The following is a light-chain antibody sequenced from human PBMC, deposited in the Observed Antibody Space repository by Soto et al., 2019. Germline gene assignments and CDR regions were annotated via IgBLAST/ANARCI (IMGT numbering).Light chain of an antibody. CDR2: EVN. Sequence: QSALTQPASLSGSPGQSITISCTGTSSDIGAYDYVSWFQQHPGKAPKLMISEVNNRPSGVSNRFSGSKSGNTAYLTISGLQTEDEADYYCSSYTSSSTLFGTGTKLTVL. CDR1: SSDIGAYDY. CDR3: SSYTSSSTL. J-gene: IGLJ1*01. V-gene: IGLV2-14*01.